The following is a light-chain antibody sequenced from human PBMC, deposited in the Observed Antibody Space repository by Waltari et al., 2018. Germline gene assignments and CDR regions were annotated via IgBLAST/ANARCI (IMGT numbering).Light chain of an antibody. CDR3: SSYTRRTTYV. Sequence: QSALTQPSSVSGSPDQSINIACTETSIDIDGYTSTSRYQQHPGKSPKPLIYDVSHRPSGGSNLFSGSKSDNTASLTISGLQAEDEADYYCSSYTRRTTYVFGTGTKVTVL. CDR2: DVS. V-gene: IGLV2-14*03. CDR1: SIDIDGYTS. J-gene: IGLJ1*01.